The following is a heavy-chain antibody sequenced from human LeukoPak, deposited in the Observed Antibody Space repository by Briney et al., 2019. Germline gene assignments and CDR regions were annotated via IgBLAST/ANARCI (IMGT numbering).Heavy chain of an antibody. CDR3: ARQGIAAAGTEVGFDP. CDR1: GGSISSSSYY. J-gene: IGHJ5*02. D-gene: IGHD6-13*01. CDR2: IYYSGST. Sequence: PETLSLTCTVSGGSISSSSYYWGWIRQPPGKGLEWIGSIYYSGSTYYNPSLKSRVTISVDTSKNQFSLKLSSVTAADTAVYYCARQGIAAAGTEVGFDPWGQGTLVTVSS. V-gene: IGHV4-39*01.